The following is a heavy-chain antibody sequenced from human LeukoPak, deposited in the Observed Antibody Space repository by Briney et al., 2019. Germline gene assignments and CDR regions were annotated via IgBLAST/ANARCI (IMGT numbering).Heavy chain of an antibody. Sequence: GGSLRLSCAACGFTFSSYGMHWVRQAPGKGLEWVAVVWYDGSDKYYADSVKGRFTISRDNSKNTLYLQMNSLRAEDTAVYYCARDPQDGNGEYFQHWGQGTLVTVSS. D-gene: IGHD1-1*01. CDR3: ARDPQDGNGEYFQH. CDR2: VWYDGSDK. CDR1: GFTFSSYG. J-gene: IGHJ1*01. V-gene: IGHV3-33*01.